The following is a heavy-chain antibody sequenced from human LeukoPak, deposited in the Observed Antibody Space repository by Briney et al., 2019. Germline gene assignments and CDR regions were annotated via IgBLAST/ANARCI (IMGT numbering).Heavy chain of an antibody. Sequence: GGSLRLSCAASGFTVSSSYLSWVRKAPGKGLEWVSVLYRGGSTYYADSVKGRFTISRDSSKNTLYLQMNSLRAEDTAVYYCARHYGDYLGAFDIWGQGTMVTVSS. CDR1: GFTVSSSY. J-gene: IGHJ3*02. D-gene: IGHD4-17*01. V-gene: IGHV3-53*01. CDR3: ARHYGDYLGAFDI. CDR2: LYRGGST.